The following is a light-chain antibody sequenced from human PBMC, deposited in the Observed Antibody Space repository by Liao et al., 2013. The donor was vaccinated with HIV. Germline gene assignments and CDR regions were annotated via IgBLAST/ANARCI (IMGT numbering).Light chain of an antibody. CDR3: QVWDSSGDHLAL. Sequence: SYELTQPPSVSVSPGQTASITCSGDKLGDKYACWYQQKPGQSPVLVIYQDSKRPSGIPERFSGSNSGSTATLTVSRVEAGDEADYFCQVWDSSGDHLALFGGGTKLTVL. V-gene: IGLV3-1*01. CDR1: KLGDKY. CDR2: QDS. J-gene: IGLJ2*01.